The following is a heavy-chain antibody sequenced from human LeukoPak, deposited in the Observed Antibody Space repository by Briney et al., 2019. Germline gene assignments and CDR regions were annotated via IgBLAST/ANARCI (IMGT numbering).Heavy chain of an antibody. CDR2: IIPIFGTA. Sequence: ASVKVSCKASGYTFTSYDINWVRQATGQGLEWMGGIIPIFGTANYAQKFQGRVTITADESTSTAYMELSSLRSEDTAVYYCARDPGNIEVATIIYYYGMDVWGQGTTVTVSS. D-gene: IGHD5-12*01. J-gene: IGHJ6*02. CDR1: GYTFTSYD. V-gene: IGHV1-69*13. CDR3: ARDPGNIEVATIIYYYGMDV.